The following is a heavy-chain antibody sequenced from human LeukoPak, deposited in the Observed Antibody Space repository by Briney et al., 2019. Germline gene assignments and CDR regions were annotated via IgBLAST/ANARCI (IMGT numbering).Heavy chain of an antibody. Sequence: PSETLSLTCAVHGESFSAYFWSWIRQVPRKGLEWIGETDHRGSSNYNPPLKSRATISVDTSKNHFSLSLTSVTAADTAVYYCATRSSTLAAARCFDDWGQGTVVTVSS. D-gene: IGHD6-6*01. V-gene: IGHV4-34*01. CDR2: TDHRGSS. CDR1: GESFSAYF. J-gene: IGHJ4*03. CDR3: ATRSSTLAAARCFDD.